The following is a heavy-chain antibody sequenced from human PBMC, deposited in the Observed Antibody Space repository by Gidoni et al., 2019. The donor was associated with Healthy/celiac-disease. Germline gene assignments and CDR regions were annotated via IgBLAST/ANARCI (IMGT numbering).Heavy chain of an antibody. CDR1: GYSCTSYG. V-gene: IGHV5-10-1*03. Sequence: EVQLVQSGAEVKKPGESLRISGKGSGYSCTSYGISWVRQMPGKGLEWMGRIDPSDSYTNYRPSFPGHVTISADKSISTAYLQWSSLKASDTAMYYCARRNYGDHDAFDIWGQGTMVTVSS. CDR3: ARRNYGDHDAFDI. CDR2: IDPSDSYT. J-gene: IGHJ3*02. D-gene: IGHD4-17*01.